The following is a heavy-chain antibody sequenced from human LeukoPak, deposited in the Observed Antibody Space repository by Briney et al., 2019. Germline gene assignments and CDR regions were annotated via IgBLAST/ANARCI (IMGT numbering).Heavy chain of an antibody. D-gene: IGHD2-15*01. CDR2: IRSKTNSYAT. J-gene: IGHJ4*02. Sequence: GGSLKLSCAASGFTFSGFAMHWVRQASGKGLEWVGHIRSKTNSYATAYAASVKGRFIISRDDSKNTAYLQMNSLRAEDTAVYYCARAGPLYCSGGSCYVFDYWGQGTLVTVSS. CDR1: GFTFSGFA. V-gene: IGHV3-73*01. CDR3: ARAGPLYCSGGSCYVFDY.